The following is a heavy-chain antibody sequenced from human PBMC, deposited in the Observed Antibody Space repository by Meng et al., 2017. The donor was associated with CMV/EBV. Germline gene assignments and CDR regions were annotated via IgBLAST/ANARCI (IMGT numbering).Heavy chain of an antibody. V-gene: IGHV3-30-3*01. CDR2: ISYDGSNK. CDR1: GFTFSSYA. D-gene: IGHD6-19*01. J-gene: IGHJ6*02. Sequence: LSLTCAASGFTFSSYAMHWVRQAPGKGLEWVAVISYDGSNKYYADSVKGRFTISRDNSKNTLYLQMNSLRAEDTAVYYCARDIRHSSGWYGYYYYYGMDVWGQGTTVTVSS. CDR3: ARDIRHSSGWYGYYYYYGMDV.